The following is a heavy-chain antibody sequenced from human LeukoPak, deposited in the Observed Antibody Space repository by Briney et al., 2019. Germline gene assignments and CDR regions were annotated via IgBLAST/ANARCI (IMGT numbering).Heavy chain of an antibody. Sequence: PGGSLRLSCAASGLTFSSHWMHWVRQAPGKGLVWVSRITNDGSSTTYADSVKGRFTISRDNAKNSLYLQMNSLRAEDTALYYCAKDITAVASYYFDYWGQGTLVTVSS. CDR2: ITNDGSST. CDR1: GLTFSSHW. V-gene: IGHV3-74*01. D-gene: IGHD6-19*01. J-gene: IGHJ4*02. CDR3: AKDITAVASYYFDY.